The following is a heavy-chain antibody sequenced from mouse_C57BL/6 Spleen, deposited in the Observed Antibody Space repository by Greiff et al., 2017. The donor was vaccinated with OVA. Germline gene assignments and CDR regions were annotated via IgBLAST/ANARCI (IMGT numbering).Heavy chain of an antibody. V-gene: IGHV1-77*01. CDR3: ASTYDYDGWYFDV. Sequence: VNVVESGAELVKPGASVKISCKASGYTFTDYYINWVKQRPGQGLEWIGKIGPGSGSTYYNEKFKGKATLTADKSSSTAYMQLSSLTSEDSAVYFWASTYDYDGWYFDVWGTGTTVTVSS. D-gene: IGHD2-4*01. J-gene: IGHJ1*03. CDR1: GYTFTDYY. CDR2: IGPGSGST.